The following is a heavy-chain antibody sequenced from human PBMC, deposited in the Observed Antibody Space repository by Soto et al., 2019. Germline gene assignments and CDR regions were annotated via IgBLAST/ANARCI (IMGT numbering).Heavy chain of an antibody. J-gene: IGHJ5*02. CDR2: IYYSGST. D-gene: IGHD2-2*01. CDR3: ARAGEYCSSTSCYFTRFTLDP. V-gene: IGHV4-31*03. Sequence: PSETLSLTYTVSGGSISSGCYYWSWIRQHPGKGLEWIGYIYYSGSTYYNPSLKSRVTISVDTSKNQLSLKLSSVTAEDTAVYYCARAGEYCSSTSCYFTRFTLDPWGQGTLVTVSS. CDR1: GGSISSGCYY.